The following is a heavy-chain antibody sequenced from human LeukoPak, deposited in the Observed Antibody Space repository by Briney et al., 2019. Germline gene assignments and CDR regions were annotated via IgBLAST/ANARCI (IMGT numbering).Heavy chain of an antibody. CDR3: AKDGDGYTYYFDY. Sequence: PGGSLRLSCAASGFAFRSYGMSWVRQAPGKGLEWVSAISGNGVGTYYADSVKGRFTISRDNSKNTLYLQMNNLRAEDTAVYYCAKDGDGYTYYFDYWGQGTLVTVSS. CDR2: ISGNGVGT. D-gene: IGHD5-24*01. V-gene: IGHV3-23*01. CDR1: GFAFRSYG. J-gene: IGHJ4*02.